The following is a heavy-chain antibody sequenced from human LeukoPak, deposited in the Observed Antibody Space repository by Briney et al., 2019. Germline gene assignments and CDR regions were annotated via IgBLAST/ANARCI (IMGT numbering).Heavy chain of an antibody. V-gene: IGHV6-1*01. Sequence: SHTLSLNCDISGGXVSSNIDAWDWIRQSPSKGLEWLARTYYRSRWYNDYAVSVKSRIIINPDTSKNQFSLQLNSVTPEDTAVYYCARQGPEWPFDYWGQGTLVTVSS. J-gene: IGHJ4*02. CDR1: GGXVSSNIDA. CDR3: ARQGPEWPFDY. D-gene: IGHD2-8*01. CDR2: TYYRSRWYN.